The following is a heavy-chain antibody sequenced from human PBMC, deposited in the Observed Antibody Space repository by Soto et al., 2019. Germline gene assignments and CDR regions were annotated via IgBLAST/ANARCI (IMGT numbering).Heavy chain of an antibody. CDR1: GYSFTSYW. Sequence: GESLNISCKGSGYSFTSYWIGWVRQMPGKGLEWMGIIYPGDSDTRYSPSFQGQVTISADKSISTAYLQWSSLKASDTAMYYCATSIAAQPKYYYYYGMDVWGQGTTVTVSS. D-gene: IGHD6-6*01. CDR3: ATSIAAQPKYYYYYGMDV. J-gene: IGHJ6*02. V-gene: IGHV5-51*01. CDR2: IYPGDSDT.